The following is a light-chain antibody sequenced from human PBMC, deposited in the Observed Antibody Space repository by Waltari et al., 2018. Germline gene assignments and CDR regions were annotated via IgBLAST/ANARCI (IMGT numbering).Light chain of an antibody. CDR1: SGYSDYR. J-gene: IGLJ3*02. Sequence: QPVLTQSPSASASLGASVTLTCTLSSGYSDYRVDWFQQRPGKGPRVVMRVGAGGPAGSRGDGIPDRFSFSGAGLSGHLIIKNVQEEDESDYYCGADHGTGGDFGFVFGGGTRLTVL. CDR2: VGAGGPAG. V-gene: IGLV9-49*01. CDR3: GADHGTGGDFGFV.